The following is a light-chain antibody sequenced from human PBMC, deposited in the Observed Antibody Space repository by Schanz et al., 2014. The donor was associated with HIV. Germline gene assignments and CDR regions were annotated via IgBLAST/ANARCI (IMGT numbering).Light chain of an antibody. CDR1: QGISKH. CDR3: FQDYNSPFT. J-gene: IGKJ2*01. V-gene: IGKV1-27*01. CDR2: STS. Sequence: DVQMTQSPSSLSASIGDTVTITCRASQGISKHFAWYQQKPGKVPKLLIHSTSILQSGVPSRFSGSGSGTDYTLTISSLQPEDFATYYCFQDYNSPFTFGQGTKLDFK.